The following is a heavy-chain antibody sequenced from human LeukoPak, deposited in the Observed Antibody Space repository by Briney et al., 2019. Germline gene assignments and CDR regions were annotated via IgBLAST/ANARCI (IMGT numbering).Heavy chain of an antibody. CDR2: IYSGGST. CDR1: GFTVSSNY. J-gene: IGHJ4*02. Sequence: GGSLRLSCAASGFTVSSNYMSWVRQAPGKGLEWVSVIYSGGSTYYADSVKGRFTISRDSSKNTLYLQMNSLRAEDTAVYYCARGDIVATMRIDYWGQGTLVTVSS. CDR3: ARGDIVATMRIDY. D-gene: IGHD5-12*01. V-gene: IGHV3-53*01.